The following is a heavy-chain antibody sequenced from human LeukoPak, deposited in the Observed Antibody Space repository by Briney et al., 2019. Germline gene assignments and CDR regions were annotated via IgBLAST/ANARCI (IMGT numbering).Heavy chain of an antibody. D-gene: IGHD5-18*01. CDR2: INSYSGGT. CDR1: GYTFTGYY. CDR3: ARGPWIQLWQDY. Sequence: ASVKVSCKASGYTFTGYYVHWVRQAPGQGLEWMGWINSYSGGTNYAQKFQDRVTMTRDTSISTTYMELSRLRSDDTSVYYCARGPWIQLWQDYWGQGTLVTVSS. V-gene: IGHV1-2*02. J-gene: IGHJ4*02.